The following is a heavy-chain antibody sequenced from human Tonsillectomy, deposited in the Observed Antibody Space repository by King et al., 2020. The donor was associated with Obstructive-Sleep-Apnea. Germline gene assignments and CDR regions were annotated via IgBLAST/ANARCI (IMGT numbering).Heavy chain of an antibody. CDR2: IWYDGSNK. Sequence: HVQLVESGGGVVQPGRSLRLSCAASGFTFSSYGMHGVRQAPGKGLEWVAVIWYDGSNKYYADSVKGRFTISRDNSKNTLYLQMNSLRAEDTAVYYCAREGEPVVTASYYGMDVWGQGTTVTVSS. CDR1: GFTFSSYG. D-gene: IGHD2-21*02. CDR3: AREGEPVVTASYYGMDV. V-gene: IGHV3-33*01. J-gene: IGHJ6*02.